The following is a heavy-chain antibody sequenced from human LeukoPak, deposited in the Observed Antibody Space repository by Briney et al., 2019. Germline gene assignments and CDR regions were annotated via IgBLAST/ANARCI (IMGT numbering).Heavy chain of an antibody. Sequence: ASVKVSCKASGYTFTGYCMHWVRQAPGQGLEWMGRINPNSGGTNYAQKFQGRVTMTRDTSISTAYMELSRLRSDDTAVYYCARAQLLWFGELLYPFDYWGQGTLVTVSS. D-gene: IGHD3-10*01. CDR3: ARAQLLWFGELLYPFDY. J-gene: IGHJ4*02. CDR2: INPNSGGT. CDR1: GYTFTGYC. V-gene: IGHV1-2*06.